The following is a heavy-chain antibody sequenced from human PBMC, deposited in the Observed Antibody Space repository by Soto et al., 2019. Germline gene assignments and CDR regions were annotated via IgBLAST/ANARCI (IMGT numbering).Heavy chain of an antibody. J-gene: IGHJ6*02. V-gene: IGHV5-51*01. Sequence: PRESLKISCKGSGYSFTSYWIGWVRQMPGKGLEWMGIIYPGDSDTRYSPSFQGQVTISADKSISTAYLQWSSLKASDTAMYYCARHYCSSTSCYPVYYYYYGMDVWGQGTTVTVSS. CDR3: ARHYCSSTSCYPVYYYYYGMDV. CDR1: GYSFTSYW. CDR2: IYPGDSDT. D-gene: IGHD2-2*01.